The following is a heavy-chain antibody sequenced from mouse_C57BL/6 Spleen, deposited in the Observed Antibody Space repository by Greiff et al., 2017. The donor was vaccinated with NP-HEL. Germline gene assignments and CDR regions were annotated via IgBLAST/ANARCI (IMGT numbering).Heavy chain of an antibody. J-gene: IGHJ2*01. Sequence: VQLQQSGAELVRPGASVTLSCKASGYTFTDYEMHWVKQTPVHGLEWIGAIDPETGGTAYNQKFKGKAILTADKSSSTAYMELRSLTSEDSAVYYCTRGLDYGSSYGYYFDYWGQGTTLTVSS. CDR1: GYTFTDYE. V-gene: IGHV1-15*01. CDR3: TRGLDYGSSYGYYFDY. CDR2: IDPETGGT. D-gene: IGHD1-1*01.